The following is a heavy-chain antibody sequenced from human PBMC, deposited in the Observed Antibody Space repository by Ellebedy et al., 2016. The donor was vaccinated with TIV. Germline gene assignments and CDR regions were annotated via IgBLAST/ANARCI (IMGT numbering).Heavy chain of an antibody. CDR2: ISGGGGST. CDR1: GFTFRTFF. J-gene: IGHJ4*02. Sequence: GGSLRLSXATSGFTFRTFFMSWVRQTPEKGLEWVSTISGGGGSTYFADSVKGRFTISRDNSKNTMYLQMNSLRADDTAVYYCRQGHYADYWGQGNLVTVSS. V-gene: IGHV3-23*01. CDR3: RQGHYADY.